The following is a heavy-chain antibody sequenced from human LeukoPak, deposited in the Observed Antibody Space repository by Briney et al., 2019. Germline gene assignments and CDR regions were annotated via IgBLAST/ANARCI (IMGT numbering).Heavy chain of an antibody. CDR2: VTSYNGDT. V-gene: IGHV1-18*01. CDR3: ARNIVVVVAATWFDP. D-gene: IGHD2-15*01. CDR1: GYTFNNYG. J-gene: IGHJ5*02. Sequence: ASVKVSCKASGYTFNNYGISWVRQAPGQGLEWMGWVTSYNGDTNYAQKFQGRVTMSTDTSTSTAYMELRSLRSDDTAVYYCARNIVVVVAATWFDPWGQGTLVTVSS.